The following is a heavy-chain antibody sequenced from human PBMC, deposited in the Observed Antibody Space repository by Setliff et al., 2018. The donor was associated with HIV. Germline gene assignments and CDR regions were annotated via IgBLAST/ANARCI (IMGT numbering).Heavy chain of an antibody. CDR1: GFTFSTYT. J-gene: IGHJ4*02. V-gene: IGHV3-21*01. D-gene: IGHD3-16*02. Sequence: GGCLRLSCAASGFTFSTYTMNWVRQAPGKGLEWVSSISYCSTYIYYADSVKGRFIISRDNAKNSLYLQMNSMRDEDAAVYYCASSPSWGTYRYGLDYWGQGTLVTVSS. CDR3: ASSPSWGTYRYGLDY. CDR2: ISYCSTYI.